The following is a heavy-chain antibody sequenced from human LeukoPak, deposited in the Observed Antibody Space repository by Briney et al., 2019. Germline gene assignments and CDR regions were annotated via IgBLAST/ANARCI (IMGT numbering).Heavy chain of an antibody. V-gene: IGHV3-23*01. J-gene: IGHJ4*02. CDR3: AKWGDYDVLTGYYISDF. CDR2: ISGRSDNT. D-gene: IGHD3-9*01. Sequence: GGSLRLSCAASGFIFSNYAMYWVRQAPGKGLQWVSAISGRSDNTYYADSVKGRFTLSRDSSKNTLYLQMNSLRADDTAVYYCAKWGDYDVLTGYYISDFWGQGTLVTVSS. CDR1: GFIFSNYA.